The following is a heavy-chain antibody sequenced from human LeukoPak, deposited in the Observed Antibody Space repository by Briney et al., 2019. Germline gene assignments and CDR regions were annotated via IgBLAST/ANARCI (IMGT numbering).Heavy chain of an antibody. CDR1: GFTFSSYW. Sequence: GGSLRLSCAASGFTFSSYWMSWVRQAPGKGLEWVSAISGSGGSTYYADSVKGRFTISRDNSKNTLYLQMNSLRAEDTAVYYCRYSSSWYYYYYMDVWGKGTTVTVSS. J-gene: IGHJ6*03. V-gene: IGHV3-23*01. D-gene: IGHD6-13*01. CDR3: RYSSSWYYYYYMDV. CDR2: ISGSGGST.